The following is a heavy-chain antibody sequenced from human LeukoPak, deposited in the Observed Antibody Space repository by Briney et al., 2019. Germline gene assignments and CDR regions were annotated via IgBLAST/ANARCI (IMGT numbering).Heavy chain of an antibody. CDR1: GFTFSSYA. D-gene: IGHD2-21*02. CDR3: ARDYCGGDCSSDY. J-gene: IGHJ4*02. CDR2: ISYDGSNK. V-gene: IGHV3-30-3*01. Sequence: GGSLRLSCAASGFTFSSYAMHWVRQAPGKGLEWVAVISYDGSNKYYADSVKGRFTISRDNSKNTLYLQMSSLRAEDTAVYYCARDYCGGDCSSDYWGQGTLVTVSS.